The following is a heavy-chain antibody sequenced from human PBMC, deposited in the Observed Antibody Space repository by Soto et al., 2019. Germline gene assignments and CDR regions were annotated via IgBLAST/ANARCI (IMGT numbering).Heavy chain of an antibody. CDR2: ISYDGRTE. V-gene: IGHV3-30*14. D-gene: IGHD2-2*01. Sequence: QVQLLESGGGVVQPGRSLRLSCGGSGFAFSRYTMHWVRQAPGKGLEWVSLISYDGRTEFYADSVKGRFTISRDNSQNTMYLQMNSLRREDTAVYHCARHNIVLVPPDRQTYGMDVWGQGTAVTVSS. CDR1: GFAFSRYT. J-gene: IGHJ6*02. CDR3: ARHNIVLVPPDRQTYGMDV.